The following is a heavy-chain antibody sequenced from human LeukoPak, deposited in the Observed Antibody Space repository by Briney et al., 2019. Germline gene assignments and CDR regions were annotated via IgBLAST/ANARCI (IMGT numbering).Heavy chain of an antibody. Sequence: PSETLSLTCTVSGGSISSSSYYWGWIRQPPGKGLERIGSIYYSGSTYYNPSLKSRVTISVDTSKNQFSLKLTSVTAADTAVYYCARLRCGTCSFDYWGQGTLVTVSS. D-gene: IGHD2-15*01. V-gene: IGHV4-39*07. CDR1: GGSISSSSYY. CDR3: ARLRCGTCSFDY. CDR2: IYYSGST. J-gene: IGHJ4*02.